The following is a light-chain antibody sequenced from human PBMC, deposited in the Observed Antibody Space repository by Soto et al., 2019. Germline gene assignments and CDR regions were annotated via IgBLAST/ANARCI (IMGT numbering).Light chain of an antibody. V-gene: IGKV3-15*01. CDR3: QQYNNWPPFT. CDR2: RTS. CDR1: QSISSN. Sequence: EIVMTQSPATLSVSPGERATLSCRASQSISSNLAWYRQKPGQAPRLLMFRTSSRATGFPARFSGSGSGTEFTLTISSLQSEDFAVYYCQQYNNWPPFTFGQGTRLEIK. J-gene: IGKJ5*01.